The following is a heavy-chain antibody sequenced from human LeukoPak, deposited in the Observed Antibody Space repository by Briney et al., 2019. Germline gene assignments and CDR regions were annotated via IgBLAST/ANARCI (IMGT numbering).Heavy chain of an antibody. D-gene: IGHD3-22*01. V-gene: IGHV1-69*13. CDR3: ARRPLYDSSGYYFDY. J-gene: IGHJ4*02. CDR2: IIPIFGTV. Sequence: SVKVSCKASGGTFSSYAISWVRQAPGQGLEWMGGIIPIFGTVNYAQKFQGRVTITADESTSTAYMELSSLRSEDTAVYYCARRPLYDSSGYYFDYWGQGTLVTVSS. CDR1: GGTFSSYA.